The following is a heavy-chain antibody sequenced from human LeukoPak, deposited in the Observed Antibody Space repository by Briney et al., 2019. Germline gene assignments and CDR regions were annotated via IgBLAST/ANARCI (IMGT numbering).Heavy chain of an antibody. J-gene: IGHJ4*02. CDR1: GFTFSSYA. CDR3: AKGVLTGGVRGLFDY. CDR2: ISGSGDNT. D-gene: IGHD3-10*01. V-gene: IGHV3-23*01. Sequence: PGGSLRLSCAVSGFTFSSYAMSWVRQAPGKGLEWVSAISGSGDNTYYADSVKGRFTISRDNSKNTLYLQMNSLRAEDTAVYYCAKGVLTGGVRGLFDYWGQGTLVTVSS.